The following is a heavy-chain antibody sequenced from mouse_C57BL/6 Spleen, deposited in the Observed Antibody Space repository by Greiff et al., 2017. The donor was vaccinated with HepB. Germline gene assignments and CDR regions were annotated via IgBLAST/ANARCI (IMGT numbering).Heavy chain of an antibody. D-gene: IGHD2-2*01. Sequence: VQLQESGAELARPGASVKLSCKASGYTFTSYGISWVKQRTGQGLEWIGEIYPSSGNTYYNEKFKGKATLTADKSSSTAYMELRCLTSEDSAVYFCAREEIYYGYDGFAYWGKGILVT. CDR2: IYPSSGNT. CDR3: AREEIYYGYDGFAY. V-gene: IGHV1-81*01. J-gene: IGHJ3*01. CDR1: GYTFTSYG.